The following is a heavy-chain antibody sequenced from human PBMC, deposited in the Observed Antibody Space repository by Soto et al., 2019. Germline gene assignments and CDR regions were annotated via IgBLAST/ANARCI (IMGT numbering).Heavy chain of an antibody. CDR1: GFGFSNAW. CDR3: TTDLNGGFDY. J-gene: IGHJ4*02. D-gene: IGHD2-8*01. Sequence: PGGSLRLSCAASGFGFSNAWMSWVRQAPGKGLEWVGRIKSETDGETTDYVAPVKGRFTISRDDSKNTLYLQMNSLKIEDTAVYYCTTDLNGGFDYWGRGILVTVSS. CDR2: IKSETDGETT. V-gene: IGHV3-15*01.